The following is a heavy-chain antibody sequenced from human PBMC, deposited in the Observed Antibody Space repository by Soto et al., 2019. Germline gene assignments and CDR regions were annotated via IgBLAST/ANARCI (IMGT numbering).Heavy chain of an antibody. CDR1: GGSVSSSSYY. CDR2: IYYSGST. Sequence: SETLSLTCTVSGGSVSSSSYYWSWIRQPPGKGLEWIGYIYYSGSTNYNPSLKSRVTISVDTSKNQFSLKLSSVTAADTAVYYCARDSGVDPVYGMDVRGQGTTVTVSS. V-gene: IGHV4-61*01. CDR3: ARDSGVDPVYGMDV. J-gene: IGHJ6*02.